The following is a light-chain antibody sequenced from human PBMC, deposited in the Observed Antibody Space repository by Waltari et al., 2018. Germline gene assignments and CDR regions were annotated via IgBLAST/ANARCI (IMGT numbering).Light chain of an antibody. J-gene: IGKJ2*01. CDR3: MQGTHWPRP. Sequence: EVVMPQSPLSLTVSFVQPASFSCRPSQSLVHSDRNTYLNWFQQRPGQSPMRLIYKVSNRDSGVPDRFSASQSDTDFTLKISRVEADNVGVYYCMQGTHWPRPFGQGTRLEI. V-gene: IGKV2-30*02. CDR1: QSLVHSDRNTY. CDR2: KVS.